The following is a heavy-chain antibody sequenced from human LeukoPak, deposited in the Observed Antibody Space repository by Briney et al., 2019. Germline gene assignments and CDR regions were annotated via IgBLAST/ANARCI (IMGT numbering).Heavy chain of an antibody. CDR2: INPNSGGT. D-gene: IGHD2-2*01. CDR3: ARDQDIVVVPAAPTDY. J-gene: IGHJ4*02. V-gene: IGHV1-2*02. Sequence: ASVKVSCKASGYTFTGYYMHWVRQAPGQGLEWMGWINPNSGGTNYAQKFQGRVIMTRDTSISTAYMELSRLRSDDTAVYYCARDQDIVVVPAAPTDYWGQGTLVTVSS. CDR1: GYTFTGYY.